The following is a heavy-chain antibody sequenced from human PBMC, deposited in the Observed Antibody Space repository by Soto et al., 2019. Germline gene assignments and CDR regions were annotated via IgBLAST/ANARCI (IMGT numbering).Heavy chain of an antibody. D-gene: IGHD3-10*01. CDR3: AHRGWFAEGHPNWFDP. V-gene: IGHV2-5*02. J-gene: IGHJ5*02. CDR2: IYWDDDE. CDR1: GFSLSTSGVG. Sequence: SGPTLVNPTQTLTLTCTFSGFSLSTSGVGVGWIRQPPGKALEWLALIYWDDDERYNPSLKSRLTITKDTSRNQVVLTMTNMDHVDTATYYCAHRGWFAEGHPNWFDPWGQGALVTVSS.